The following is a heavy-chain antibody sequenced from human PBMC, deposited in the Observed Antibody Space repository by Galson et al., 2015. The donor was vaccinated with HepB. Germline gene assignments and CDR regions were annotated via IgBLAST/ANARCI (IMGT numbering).Heavy chain of an antibody. CDR1: GGSISSGGYY. J-gene: IGHJ4*02. D-gene: IGHD2-15*01. Sequence: TLSLTCTVSGGSISSGGYYWSWIRQHPGKGLEWIGYIYYSGSTYYNPSLKSRVTISVDTSKNQFSLKLSSMTAADTAVYYCARDKHCSGGACYSGVYYFDYWGQGTLVTVSS. V-gene: IGHV4-31*03. CDR3: ARDKHCSGGACYSGVYYFDY. CDR2: IYYSGST.